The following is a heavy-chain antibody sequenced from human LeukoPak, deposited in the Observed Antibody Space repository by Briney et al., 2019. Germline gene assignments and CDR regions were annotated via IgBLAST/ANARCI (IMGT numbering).Heavy chain of an antibody. CDR1: GFTFSSYW. CDR2: INSDGSST. J-gene: IGHJ5*02. D-gene: IGHD5-12*01. CDR3: ARDRGYSGYVNWFDP. Sequence: GGSRRLSCAASGFTFSSYWMHWVRQAPGKGLVWVSLINSDGSSTSYADSVKGRFTISRDNAKNTLYLQMNSLRAEDTVVYYCARDRGYSGYVNWFDPWGQGTLVTVSS. V-gene: IGHV3-74*01.